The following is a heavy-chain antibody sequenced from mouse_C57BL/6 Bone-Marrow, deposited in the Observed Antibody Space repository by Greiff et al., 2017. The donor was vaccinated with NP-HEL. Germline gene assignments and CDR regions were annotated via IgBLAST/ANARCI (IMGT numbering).Heavy chain of an antibody. CDR1: GYTFTSYW. CDR2: LDPSDSYT. V-gene: IGHV1-69*01. CDR3: AREDYYGTPFDY. D-gene: IGHD1-1*01. J-gene: IGHJ2*01. Sequence: QVQLQQPGAELVMPGASVKLSCKASGYTFTSYWMHWVKQRPGQGLEWIGELDPSDSYTNYNQKFKGKSTLTVDKSSSTAYMQLSSLTSEDSAVYYCAREDYYGTPFDYWGQGTTLTVSS.